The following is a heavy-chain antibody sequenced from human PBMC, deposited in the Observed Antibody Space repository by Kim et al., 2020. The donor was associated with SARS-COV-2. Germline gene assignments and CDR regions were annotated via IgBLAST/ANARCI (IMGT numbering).Heavy chain of an antibody. D-gene: IGHD3-9*01. Sequence: SETLSLTCAVYGGSFSGYYWSWIRQPPGKGLEWIGEINHRGSTNYNPSLKSRVTISVDTSKNKFSLKLSSVTAADTAVYYCASVDWPTRPAASWGQGTLV. V-gene: IGHV4-34*01. CDR2: INHRGST. CDR3: ASVDWPTRPAAS. CDR1: GGSFSGYY. J-gene: IGHJ5*02.